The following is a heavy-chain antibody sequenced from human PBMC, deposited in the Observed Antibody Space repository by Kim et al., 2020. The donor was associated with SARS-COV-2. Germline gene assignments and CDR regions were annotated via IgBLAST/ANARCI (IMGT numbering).Heavy chain of an antibody. CDR3: AKGVDSTGFYNWFDP. D-gene: IGHD3-22*01. J-gene: IGHJ5*02. CDR2: ISGLNYSI. CDR1: GFTFRSYA. Sequence: GGSLRLSCAASGFTFRSYAMAWVRQAPGKGLEWVSTISGLNYSIYYADSVKGRFTISRDNSKNTLYLQMNSLRAEDTALYWCAKGVDSTGFYNWFDPWGQGAQVTVSS. V-gene: IGHV3-23*01.